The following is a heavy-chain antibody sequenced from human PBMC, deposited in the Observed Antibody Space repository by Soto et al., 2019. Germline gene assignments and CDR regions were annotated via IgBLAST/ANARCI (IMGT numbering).Heavy chain of an antibody. CDR3: AREISITMIVVVITMDY. Sequence: SVKVSCKASGGTFSSYAISWVRQAPGQGLEWMGGIIPIFGTANYAQKFQGRVTITADESTSTAYMELSSLRSEDTAVYYCAREISITMIVVVITMDYWGQGTLVTVSS. J-gene: IGHJ4*02. CDR1: GGTFSSYA. V-gene: IGHV1-69*13. D-gene: IGHD3-22*01. CDR2: IIPIFGTA.